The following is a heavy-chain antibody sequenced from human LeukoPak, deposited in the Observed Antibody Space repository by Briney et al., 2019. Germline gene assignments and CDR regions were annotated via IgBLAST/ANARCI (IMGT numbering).Heavy chain of an antibody. D-gene: IGHD2-2*01. CDR2: INSNGGST. V-gene: IGHV3-64*01. Sequence: PGGSLRLSCAASGFTFNNYAIHWVRQAPGKGLEYVSAINSNGGSTYYASSVKGRFTISRDNSKNTLYLQMGSLRAQDMAVYYCARDRWGCSSTSCYDFGYWGQGTLVTVSS. J-gene: IGHJ4*02. CDR3: ARDRWGCSSTSCYDFGY. CDR1: GFTFNNYA.